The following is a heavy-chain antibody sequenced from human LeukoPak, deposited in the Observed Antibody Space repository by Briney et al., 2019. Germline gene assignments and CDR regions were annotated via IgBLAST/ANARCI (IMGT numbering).Heavy chain of an antibody. CDR2: ITSEGSST. D-gene: IGHD2-15*01. CDR3: ARGSSVVALD. Sequence: GGSLRLSCAASGFTFSSYWMRWVRQVPGKGLVWVSRITSEGSSTSYADSVKGRFTISRDNAKDTLYLQMNSLRAGDTAVYYCARGSSVVALDWGQGTLVTVSS. V-gene: IGHV3-74*01. J-gene: IGHJ4*02. CDR1: GFTFSSYW.